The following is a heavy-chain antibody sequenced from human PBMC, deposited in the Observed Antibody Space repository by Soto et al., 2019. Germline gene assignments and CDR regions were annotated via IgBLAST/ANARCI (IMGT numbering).Heavy chain of an antibody. CDR3: ARDGSMVRERWFDP. CDR1: GFTFIGYW. J-gene: IGHJ5*02. V-gene: IGHV3-74*03. Sequence: EVQLVESGGGVVQPGGSLRLSCAASGFTFIGYWMHWVRQGPGKGPVWVARINNDGIDTTYADSVKGRITISRDNTKNMVYLEMNSLRADDTAVYYCARDGSMVRERWFDPWGQGTLVTVSS. CDR2: INNDGIDT. D-gene: IGHD3-10*01.